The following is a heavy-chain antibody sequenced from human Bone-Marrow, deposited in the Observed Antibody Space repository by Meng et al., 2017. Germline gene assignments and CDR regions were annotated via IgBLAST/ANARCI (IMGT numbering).Heavy chain of an antibody. CDR3: ARDEDISAAGKLFGDY. D-gene: IGHD6-25*01. CDR1: GYTFTGYY. V-gene: IGHV1-2*06. Sequence: ASVKVSCKASGYTFTGYYMHWVRQAPGQGLEWMGRINPKSGDTHYAQKFQARVTMTGDTSINTAYMELSGLRSDDTAMYYCARDEDISAAGKLFGDYWGQGTLVTVSS. J-gene: IGHJ4*02. CDR2: INPKSGDT.